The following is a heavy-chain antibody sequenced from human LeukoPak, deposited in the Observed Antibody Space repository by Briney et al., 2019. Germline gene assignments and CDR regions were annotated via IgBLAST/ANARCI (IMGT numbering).Heavy chain of an antibody. Sequence: PGGSLTLPCGASGFTFSSYSMHWVRQAPGKGLEWVANIKQEESEKYYVDSVKGRFTISRDNAKNSLYLQMNSLRAEDTAVYYCARIRRGWSQNWDYWGQGTLVTVPS. D-gene: IGHD6-19*01. J-gene: IGHJ4*02. CDR3: ARIRRGWSQNWDY. CDR2: IKQEESEK. V-gene: IGHV3-7*01. CDR1: GFTFSSYS.